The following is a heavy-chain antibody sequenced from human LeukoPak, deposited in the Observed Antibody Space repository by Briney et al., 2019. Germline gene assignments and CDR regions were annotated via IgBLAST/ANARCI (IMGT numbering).Heavy chain of an antibody. CDR1: GFTFSSYC. V-gene: IGHV3-48*01. J-gene: IGHJ6*03. Sequence: GGSLRLSCAASGFTFSSYCMTWVRQAPGKGLEWVSYISGNSSTIYYAGSVKGRFSISRDNSKNTLYLQMNSLRAEDTAVYYCAKDRCSNGIGCLYYYMDVWGKGTTVTISS. CDR3: AKDRCSNGIGCLYYYMDV. CDR2: ISGNSSTI. D-gene: IGHD2-8*01.